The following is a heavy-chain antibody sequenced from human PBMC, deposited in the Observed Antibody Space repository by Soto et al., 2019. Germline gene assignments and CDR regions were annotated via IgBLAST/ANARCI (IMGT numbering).Heavy chain of an antibody. V-gene: IGHV3-23*01. J-gene: IGHJ4*02. CDR2: ISGSGTST. CDR1: GFTFSSYV. Sequence: EVQLLESGGGLVQPGGSLRLSCAASGFTFSSYVMSWVRQAPGKGLKWISSISGSGTSTYYADSVKGRFTISRDNSKNTMYLQMNSLRAEDPALYFCAKENTPDYGDYVDYWGQGTLVTVSS. CDR3: AKENTPDYGDYVDY. D-gene: IGHD4-17*01.